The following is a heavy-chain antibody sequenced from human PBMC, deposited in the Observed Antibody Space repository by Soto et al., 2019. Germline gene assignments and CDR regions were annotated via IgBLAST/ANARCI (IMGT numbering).Heavy chain of an antibody. CDR3: TTVTTVDYYFDY. D-gene: IGHD4-17*01. CDR2: IRNKTNSYTT. J-gene: IGHJ4*02. V-gene: IGHV3-72*01. CDR1: GLTFSDRY. Sequence: PGGSLRLSCAASGLTFSDRYMDWVRQAPGKGLEWVGRIRNKTNSYTTEYAACVKGRFIISREDSTNSLYLQMGSLKTEDTAVYYCTTVTTVDYYFDYWGQGTLVTVSS.